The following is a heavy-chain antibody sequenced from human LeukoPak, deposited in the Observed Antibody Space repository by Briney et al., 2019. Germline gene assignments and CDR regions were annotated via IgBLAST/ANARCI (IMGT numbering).Heavy chain of an antibody. J-gene: IGHJ4*02. CDR2: IHYDGRNI. CDR1: GFSFSSYG. D-gene: IGHD4-17*01. Sequence: GGSLRLSCAASGFSFSSYGMHWVRQAPGKGLEWVAFIHYDGRNIYYPDSVKGRFTISRDNSKNTVYLQMNSLRAEDTAVYYCAKDFERWFMAVATVTTHFDYWGQGTLVTVSS. V-gene: IGHV3-30*02. CDR3: AKDFERWFMAVATVTTHFDY.